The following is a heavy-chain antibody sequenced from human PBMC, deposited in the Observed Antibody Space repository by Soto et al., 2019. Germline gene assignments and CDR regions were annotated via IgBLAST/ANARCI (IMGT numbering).Heavy chain of an antibody. CDR3: ARGRRFGSGWYNY. J-gene: IGHJ4*02. CDR2: INHSGST. D-gene: IGHD6-19*01. V-gene: IGHV4-34*01. Sequence: QVQLQQWGAGLLKPSETLSLPCAVYGGSFSGYYWCWIRQPPGKGLEWIGEINHSGSTNYNPSLKSRVTISVDTSRDYFSLTRSSVTAADTAVYYWARGRRFGSGWYNYWGRGTLVTVSS. CDR1: GGSFSGYY.